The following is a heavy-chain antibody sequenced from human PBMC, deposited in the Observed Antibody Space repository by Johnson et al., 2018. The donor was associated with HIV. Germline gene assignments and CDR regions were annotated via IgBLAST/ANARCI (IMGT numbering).Heavy chain of an antibody. Sequence: VQLVESGGGLVQPGGSLRLSCAASGFTFSSYAMSWVRQAPGKGLERVSAIYSGGSTYYADSLKGRFTISRDNSQNKLYLQMNSLRAEDTAVYYCAREDPPITMVRGVIRHDAFDIWGQGTMVTVSS. V-gene: IGHV3-66*02. J-gene: IGHJ3*02. CDR2: IYSGGST. D-gene: IGHD3-10*01. CDR3: AREDPPITMVRGVIRHDAFDI. CDR1: GFTFSSYA.